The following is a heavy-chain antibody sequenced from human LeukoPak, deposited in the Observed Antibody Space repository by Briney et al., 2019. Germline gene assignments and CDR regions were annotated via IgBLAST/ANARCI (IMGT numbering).Heavy chain of an antibody. D-gene: IGHD3-10*01. V-gene: IGHV4-59*12. J-gene: IGHJ6*02. CDR2: IYYGGST. Sequence: SETLSLTCTVSGGSISSYYWSWIRQPAGKGLEWIGYIYYGGSTNYNPSLKSRVTISVDTSKNQFSLKLSSVTAADTAVYYCASYVRALWFGGYRYYYGMDVWGQGTTVTVSS. CDR3: ASYVRALWFGGYRYYYGMDV. CDR1: GGSISSYY.